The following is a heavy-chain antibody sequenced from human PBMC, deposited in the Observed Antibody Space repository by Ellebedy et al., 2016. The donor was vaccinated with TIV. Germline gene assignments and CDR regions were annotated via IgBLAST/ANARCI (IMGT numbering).Heavy chain of an antibody. CDR2: IYYSGST. J-gene: IGHJ4*02. Sequence: SETLSLTXTVSGGSISSYYWSWIRQPPGKGLEWIGYIYYSGSTNYNPSLKSRVTISVDTSKNQFSLKLSSVTAADTAVYYCARSCYGGNFCYFDYWGQGTLVTVSS. CDR1: GGSISSYY. V-gene: IGHV4-59*12. CDR3: ARSCYGGNFCYFDY. D-gene: IGHD4-23*01.